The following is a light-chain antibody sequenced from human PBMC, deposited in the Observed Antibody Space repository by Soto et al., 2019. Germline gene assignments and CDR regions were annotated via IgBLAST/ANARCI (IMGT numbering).Light chain of an antibody. CDR1: QSVSSN. J-gene: IGKJ1*01. CDR3: QLYNYLPGT. CDR2: GAS. Sequence: VMPQTPNTLSVSPGERAALSCRASQSVSSNLAWYQQKPGQAPRPLIYGASTRATGIPARFSGSGSGTEFTLTISILQSEDFAVYCSQLYNYLPGTFSQLSNADIK. V-gene: IGKV3-15*01.